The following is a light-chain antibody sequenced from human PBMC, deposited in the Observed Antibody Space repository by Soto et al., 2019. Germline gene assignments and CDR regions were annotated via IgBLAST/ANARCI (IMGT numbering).Light chain of an antibody. CDR2: DTS. V-gene: IGKV3-15*01. Sequence: ETVMTQSPATLSVSPGESATLSCRASHSVGSTLAWYQQKPGQAPRLLIYDTSSRATGIPARFTGSGSGTDFTLTITSLQPEDSATYYCQQGYNTPQTFGQGTKVDIK. CDR1: HSVGST. CDR3: QQGYNTPQT. J-gene: IGKJ1*01.